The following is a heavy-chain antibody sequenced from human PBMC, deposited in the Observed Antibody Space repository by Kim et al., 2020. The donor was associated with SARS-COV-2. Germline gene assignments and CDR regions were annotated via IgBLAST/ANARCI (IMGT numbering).Heavy chain of an antibody. CDR2: INTSTGNP. CDR3: ARDGRLQNRVTGDL. CDR1: GYTFTSHA. V-gene: IGHV7-4-1*01. J-gene: IGHJ5*02. Sequence: ASVKVSCKASGYTFTSHAINWVRQAPGQGLEWMGWINTSTGNPTYAQGFTGRFVFSLDTSVSTAYLQIRSLKAEDTGVYYCARDGRLQNRVTGDLWGQGTLVTVSS. D-gene: IGHD6-25*01.